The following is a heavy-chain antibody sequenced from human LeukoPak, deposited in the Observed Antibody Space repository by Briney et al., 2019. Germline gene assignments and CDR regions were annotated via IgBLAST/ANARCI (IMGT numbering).Heavy chain of an antibody. V-gene: IGHV3-30*18. D-gene: IGHD3-16*01. CDR2: ISYDGSNK. J-gene: IGHJ4*02. CDR1: GFTFSNYG. Sequence: GTSLRLSCAASGFTFSNYGMHWVRQAPGKGLEWLAVISYDGSNKYYADSVKGRFTVSRDNSKNTLYLQMNSLRAEDTAVYYCAKRNLGNIDYWGQGTLVTVSS. CDR3: AKRNLGNIDY.